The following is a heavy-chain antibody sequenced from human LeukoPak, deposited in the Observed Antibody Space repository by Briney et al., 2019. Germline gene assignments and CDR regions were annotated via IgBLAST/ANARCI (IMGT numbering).Heavy chain of an antibody. Sequence: SETLSLTCTVSTSSISTYYWSWIRQPPGKGLEWIGYIYYSGSTNYNPSLKGRVTISVDTSKNQFSLKLISVTAADTAVYYCAREPFWSGYFSNLHFDYWGQGTLVTVSS. V-gene: IGHV4-59*01. D-gene: IGHD3-3*01. CDR2: IYYSGST. J-gene: IGHJ4*02. CDR1: TSSISTYY. CDR3: AREPFWSGYFSNLHFDY.